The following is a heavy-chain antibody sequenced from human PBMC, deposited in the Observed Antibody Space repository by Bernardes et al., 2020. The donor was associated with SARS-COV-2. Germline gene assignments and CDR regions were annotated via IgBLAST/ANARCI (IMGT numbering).Heavy chain of an antibody. CDR1: GFTFSTYA. Sequence: GGSLRLSCAASGFTFSTYAVHWVRQAPGKGLEWVAIISYDGTTKYNEDSVKGRFTISRDNSKNTLFLQMNSLTTEDTAVYYCAREWEDYTSSLFDYWGQGTLVTVSS. V-gene: IGHV3-30-3*01. CDR2: ISYDGTTK. CDR3: AREWEDYTSSLFDY. D-gene: IGHD1-26*01. J-gene: IGHJ4*02.